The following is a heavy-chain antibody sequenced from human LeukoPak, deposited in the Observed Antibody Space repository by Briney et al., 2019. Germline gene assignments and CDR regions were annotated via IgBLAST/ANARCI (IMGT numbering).Heavy chain of an antibody. CDR3: ARIIVGAAVDYFDY. CDR2: IYSGAAT. V-gene: IGHV3-53*01. D-gene: IGHD1-26*01. J-gene: IGHJ4*02. CDR1: GFTVSSNY. Sequence: GGSLRLSCAASGFTVSSNYMSWVRQAPGKGLECVSVIYSGAATSYADSVKGRFTISRDNSKNTLYLQMNSLRAEDTALYYCARIIVGAAVDYFDYWGQGTLVTVSS.